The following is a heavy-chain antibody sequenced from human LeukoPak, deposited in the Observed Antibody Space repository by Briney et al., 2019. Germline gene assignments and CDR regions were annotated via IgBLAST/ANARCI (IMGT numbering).Heavy chain of an antibody. CDR3: ARCTVTTDSFHY. CDR1: GFTFSDHY. CDR2: TRNKANSYTT. V-gene: IGHV3-72*01. D-gene: IGHD4-17*01. Sequence: GGSLRLSCAASGFTFSDHYMDWVRQAPGKGLEWVGRTRNKANSYTTEYASSVKGRFTISRDESKNSLYLQMNSLKTEDTAVYYCARCTVTTDSFHYWGQGTLVTVSS. J-gene: IGHJ4*02.